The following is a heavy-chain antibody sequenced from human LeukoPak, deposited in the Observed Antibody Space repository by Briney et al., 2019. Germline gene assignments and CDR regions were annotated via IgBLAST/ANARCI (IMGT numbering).Heavy chain of an antibody. Sequence: ASVKVSCKASGYTFTSYAMHWVRQAPGQRLEWMGWINAGNGNTKYSQKFQGRVTITRDTSASTAYMELSSLRSEDTAVYYCASRSGSYYGIGYWGQGTLVTASS. J-gene: IGHJ4*02. CDR1: GYTFTSYA. CDR2: INAGNGNT. V-gene: IGHV1-3*01. CDR3: ASRSGSYYGIGY. D-gene: IGHD1-26*01.